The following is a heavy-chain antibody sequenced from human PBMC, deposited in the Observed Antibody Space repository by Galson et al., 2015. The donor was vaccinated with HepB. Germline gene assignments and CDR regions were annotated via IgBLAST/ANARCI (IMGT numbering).Heavy chain of an antibody. D-gene: IGHD3-16*01. CDR3: ARVPLGVVPQSANWFDP. CDR1: GFTFSSYW. J-gene: IGHJ5*02. Sequence: SLRLSCAASGFTFSSYWMHWVRQAPGKGLVWVSRINSDGSTTTYADSVKGRFTISRDNAKNTPYLQMNSLRAEDTAVYYCARVPLGVVPQSANWFDPWGQGTLVTVSS. CDR2: INSDGSTT. V-gene: IGHV3-74*01.